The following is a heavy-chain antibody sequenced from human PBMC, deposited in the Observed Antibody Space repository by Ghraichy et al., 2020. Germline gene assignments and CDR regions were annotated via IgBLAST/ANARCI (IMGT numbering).Heavy chain of an antibody. Sequence: SVKVSCKASGGTFSSYAISWVRQAPGQGLEWMGGIIPIFGTANYAQKFQGRVTITADESTSTAYMELSSLRSEDTAVYYCARAHTYYYGSGSYYLTAWGQGTLVTVSS. CDR2: IIPIFGTA. CDR3: ARAHTYYYGSGSYYLTA. J-gene: IGHJ4*02. D-gene: IGHD3-10*01. CDR1: GGTFSSYA. V-gene: IGHV1-69*13.